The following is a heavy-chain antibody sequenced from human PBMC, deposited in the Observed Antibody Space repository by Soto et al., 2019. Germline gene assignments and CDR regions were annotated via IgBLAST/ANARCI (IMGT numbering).Heavy chain of an antibody. J-gene: IGHJ6*02. Sequence: QVQLVQSGAEVKKPGASVKVSCKASGYTFSSYGISWVRQAPGQGLEWMGWISAFNGNTNYSQNFQGRVTVTTDTSASTGYMELRSLKSDDTAVYYCARRLGATMVTTGWGGMDVWGQGTTVTVSS. D-gene: IGHD4-17*01. V-gene: IGHV1-18*01. CDR3: ARRLGATMVTTGWGGMDV. CDR2: ISAFNGNT. CDR1: GYTFSSYG.